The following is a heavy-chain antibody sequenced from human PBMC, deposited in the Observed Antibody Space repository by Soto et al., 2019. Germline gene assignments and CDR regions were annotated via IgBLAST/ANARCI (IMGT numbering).Heavy chain of an antibody. CDR1: GFTFSSYW. Sequence: EVQLAESGGGLVQPGGSLRLSCAASGFTFSSYWMSWVRQAPGKGLEWVANIKQDGSEKYYVDSVKGRFTISRDNAKNSLYLQMNSLRAEDTAVYYCARDSTLLWFGGYGMDVWGQGTTVTVSS. J-gene: IGHJ6*02. CDR3: ARDSTLLWFGGYGMDV. V-gene: IGHV3-7*01. D-gene: IGHD3-10*01. CDR2: IKQDGSEK.